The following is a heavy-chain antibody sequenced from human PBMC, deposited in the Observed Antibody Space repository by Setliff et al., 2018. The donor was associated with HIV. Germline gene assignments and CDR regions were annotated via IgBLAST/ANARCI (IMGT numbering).Heavy chain of an antibody. CDR3: ARRGSGSFHYYYYMDV. CDR2: INHSGST. CDR1: GGSFSGYY. D-gene: IGHD3-10*01. J-gene: IGHJ6*03. V-gene: IGHV4-34*01. Sequence: PPETLSLTCAVYGGSFSGYYWSWIRQPPGKGLEWIGEINHSGSTNYNPSLKSRVTISVDTSKNQFSLKLSSVTAADTAVYYCARRGSGSFHYYYYMDVWGKGTTVTVSS.